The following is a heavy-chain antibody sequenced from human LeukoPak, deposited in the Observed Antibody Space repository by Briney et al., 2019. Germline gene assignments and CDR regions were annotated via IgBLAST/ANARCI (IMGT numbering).Heavy chain of an antibody. D-gene: IGHD2-8*01. V-gene: IGHV1-69*13. CDR3: AREGGMTNGDY. Sequence: SVRVPCKASGYIFTANYIHWIRQAPGQGLEWMGGIIPIFGTANYAQKFQGRVTITADESTSTAYMELSSLRSEDTAVYYCAREGGMTNGDYWGQGTLVTVSS. CDR1: GYIFTANY. CDR2: IIPIFGTA. J-gene: IGHJ4*02.